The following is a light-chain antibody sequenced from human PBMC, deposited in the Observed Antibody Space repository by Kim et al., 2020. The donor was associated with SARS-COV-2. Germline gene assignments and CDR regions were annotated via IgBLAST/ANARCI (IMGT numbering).Light chain of an antibody. Sequence: ASVGDRVTITCRASQSINSRLAGYQQKPGNAPKLLIYSASSLQTGVSSRFSASGSGTDFTLTISSLQPEDFATYYCQQANSFPLTFGGGTKVDIK. CDR2: SAS. J-gene: IGKJ4*01. CDR3: QQANSFPLT. V-gene: IGKV1-12*01. CDR1: QSINSR.